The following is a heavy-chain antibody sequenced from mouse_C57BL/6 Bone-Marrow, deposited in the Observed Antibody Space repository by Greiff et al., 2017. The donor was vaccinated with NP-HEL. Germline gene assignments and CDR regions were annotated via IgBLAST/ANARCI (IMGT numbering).Heavy chain of an antibody. CDR1: GFTFSSYA. CDR2: ISDGGSYT. Sequence: EVKLVESGGGLVKPGGSLKLSCAASGFTFSSYAMSWVRQTPEKRLEWVATISDGGSYTYYPDNVKGRFTISRDNAKNNLYLQMSHLKSEDTAMYYCARDRMRGYWCFDVWGTGTTVTVSS. V-gene: IGHV5-4*01. J-gene: IGHJ1*03. CDR3: ARDRMRGYWCFDV.